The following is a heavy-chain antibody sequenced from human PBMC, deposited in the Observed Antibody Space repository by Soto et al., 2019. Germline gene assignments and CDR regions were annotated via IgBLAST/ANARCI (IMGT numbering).Heavy chain of an antibody. CDR3: SRGIWVAQN. Sequence: PGGSLRLSCAASGFIFSTNAMSWVRQAPGKGLEWVSTIGPTGDITYYADSVKGRFTISRDNSKNTLYLQMNSLRAADTAVYYCSRGIWVAQNWGQGTLVTVSS. CDR1: GFIFSTNA. J-gene: IGHJ4*02. D-gene: IGHD1-20*01. V-gene: IGHV3-23*01. CDR2: IGPTGDIT.